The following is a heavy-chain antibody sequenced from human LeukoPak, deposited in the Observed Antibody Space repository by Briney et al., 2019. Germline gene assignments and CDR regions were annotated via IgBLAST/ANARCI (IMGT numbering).Heavy chain of an antibody. V-gene: IGHV1-18*01. J-gene: IGHJ4*02. Sequence: ASVKVSCKASGYTFTSYGISWVRQAPGQGLEWMGGISAYNGNTNYAQKLQGRVTMTTDTSTSTAYMELRSLRSDDTDVYYCARGYCSGGSCSFWVDYFDYWDQGTLVTVSS. CDR2: ISAYNGNT. CDR3: ARGYCSGGSCSFWVDYFDY. D-gene: IGHD2-15*01. CDR1: GYTFTSYG.